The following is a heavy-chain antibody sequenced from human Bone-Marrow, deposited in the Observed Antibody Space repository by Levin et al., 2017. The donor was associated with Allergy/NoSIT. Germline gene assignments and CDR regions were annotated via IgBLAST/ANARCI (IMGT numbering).Heavy chain of an antibody. V-gene: IGHV3-30*18. CDR2: ISYDGSNK. CDR3: AKGPGGTFDY. Sequence: GGSLRLSCAASGFTFSSYGMHWVRQAPGKGLEWVAVISYDGSNKYYADSVKGRFTISRDNSKNTLYLQMNSLRAEDTAVYYCAKGPGGTFDYWGQGTLVTVSS. D-gene: IGHD2-15*01. J-gene: IGHJ4*02. CDR1: GFTFSSYG.